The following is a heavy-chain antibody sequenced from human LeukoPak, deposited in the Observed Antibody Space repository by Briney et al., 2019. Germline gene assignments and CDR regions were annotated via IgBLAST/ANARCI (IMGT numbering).Heavy chain of an antibody. CDR2: ITSSGGTI. Sequence: GGSLRLSCAASGFNFSNYAMSWVRQAPGKGVEWVSQITSSGGTIHYADSVQGRFTISRDNAKNSLYLEMNSLRAEDTAVYYCASGGNDDYWGQGILVTVSS. J-gene: IGHJ4*02. D-gene: IGHD5-12*01. V-gene: IGHV3-48*03. CDR3: ASGGNDDY. CDR1: GFNFSNYA.